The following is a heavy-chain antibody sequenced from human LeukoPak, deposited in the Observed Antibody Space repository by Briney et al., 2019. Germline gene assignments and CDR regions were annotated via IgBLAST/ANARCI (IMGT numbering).Heavy chain of an antibody. CDR2: ISGSGGST. V-gene: IGHV3-23*01. D-gene: IGHD6-19*01. Sequence: GGSLRLSCAASGFIFSSYALTWVRQAPGKGLEWVSTISGSGGSTYYADSVKGRFTISRDNSKNTLYLQMYSLRAEDTAVYYCAKSVQWLVTEYFQHWGQGTLVTVSS. CDR1: GFIFSSYA. CDR3: AKSVQWLVTEYFQH. J-gene: IGHJ1*01.